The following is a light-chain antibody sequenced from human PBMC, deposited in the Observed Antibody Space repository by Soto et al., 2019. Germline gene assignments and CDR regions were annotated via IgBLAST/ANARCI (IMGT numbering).Light chain of an antibody. V-gene: IGLV2-14*01. Sequence: QSALTQPASVSGSPGQSITISCTGTSSDVGGYNYVSWYQQHPGKAPKLMIYEVSNRPSRVSDRFSGSKSGNTASLTISGLQAEDEADYYCSSYTSSGAHVVFGGGTQLTVL. CDR2: EVS. CDR3: SSYTSSGAHVV. J-gene: IGLJ2*01. CDR1: SSDVGGYNY.